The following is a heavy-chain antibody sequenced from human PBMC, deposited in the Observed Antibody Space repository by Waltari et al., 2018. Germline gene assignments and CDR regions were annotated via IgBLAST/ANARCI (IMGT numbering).Heavy chain of an antibody. CDR2: INPDGRTT. J-gene: IGHJ4*02. D-gene: IGHD5-12*01. Sequence: EVQLVESGGGLLQPGGSLRLSCAASGFTFSSSWFHWVRQPPGKGLVWVSRINPDGRTTNYADSVRGRFTSSRDNAQNTVYLEMNSLRAEDTAVYFCTRGGNYYFDYWGRGTLVTVSS. V-gene: IGHV3-74*01. CDR3: TRGGNYYFDY. CDR1: GFTFSSSW.